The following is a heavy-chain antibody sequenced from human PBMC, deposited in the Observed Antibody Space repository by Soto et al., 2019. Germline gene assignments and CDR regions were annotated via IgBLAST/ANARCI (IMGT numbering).Heavy chain of an antibody. J-gene: IGHJ3*02. V-gene: IGHV5-10-1*01. CDR2: IDPSDSYT. D-gene: IGHD1-20*01. CDR3: AGSISPHDAFDI. Sequence: GESLKISCKGSGYSFTSYWISWVRQMPGKGLEWMGRIDPSDSYTNYSPSFQGHVTISADKSISTAYLQWSSLKASDTAMYYCAGSISPHDAFDIWGQGTMVTVSS. CDR1: GYSFTSYW.